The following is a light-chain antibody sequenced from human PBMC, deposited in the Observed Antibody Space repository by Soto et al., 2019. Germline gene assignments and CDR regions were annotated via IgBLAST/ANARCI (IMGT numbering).Light chain of an antibody. CDR2: DAS. J-gene: IGKJ4*01. CDR3: QQVNVYPST. Sequence: EIVMTQSPATLSVSPGERATLSCRASESVSRNLAWYQQKPGQAPRLLIYDASTRATGIPDRFSGSGSGTDFTLTISSLQPEDFATYYCQQVNVYPSTFGGGTKVDIK. CDR1: ESVSRN. V-gene: IGKV3-15*01.